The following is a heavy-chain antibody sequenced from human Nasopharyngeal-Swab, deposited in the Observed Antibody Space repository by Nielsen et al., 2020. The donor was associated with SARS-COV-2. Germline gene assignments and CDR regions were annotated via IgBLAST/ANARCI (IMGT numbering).Heavy chain of an antibody. J-gene: IGHJ4*02. D-gene: IGHD2-15*01. CDR3: AKSMVAATPSILDY. V-gene: IGHV3-7*05. CDR2: IKQDGSEK. CDR1: GFTFSSYW. Sequence: GESLKISCAASGFTFSSYWMSWVRQAPGKGLEWVANIKQDGSEKYYVDSVKGRFTISRDNSKNTLYLQMNSLRAEDTAVYYCAKSMVAATPSILDYWGQGTLVTVSS.